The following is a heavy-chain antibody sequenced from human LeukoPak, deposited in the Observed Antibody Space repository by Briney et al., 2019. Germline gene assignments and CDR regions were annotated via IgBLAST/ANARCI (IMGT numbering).Heavy chain of an antibody. D-gene: IGHD2-8*01. CDR2: INPNSGGT. V-gene: IGHV1-2*02. J-gene: IGHJ5*02. CDR3: ARGEYCTNGVCYHNWFDP. CDR1: GYTFTGYY. Sequence: ASVKVSCKVSGYTFTGYYMHWVRQAPGQGLEWMGWINPNSGGTNYAQKFQGRVTMTRDTSISTAYMELSRLRSDDTAVYYCARGEYCTNGVCYHNWFDPWGQGTLVTVSS.